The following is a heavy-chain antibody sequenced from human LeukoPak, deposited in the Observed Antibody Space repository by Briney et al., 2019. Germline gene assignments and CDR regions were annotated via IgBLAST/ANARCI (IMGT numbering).Heavy chain of an antibody. CDR3: ARVRQLWLGVDY. CDR2: INSDGSST. J-gene: IGHJ4*02. Sequence: GGSLRLSCAASGFTFSSYWMHWARQAPGKGLVGVSRINSDGSSTSYADSVKGRFTISRDNAKNTLYLQMNSLRAEDTAVYYCARVRQLWLGVDYWGQGTLVTVSS. V-gene: IGHV3-74*01. D-gene: IGHD5-18*01. CDR1: GFTFSSYW.